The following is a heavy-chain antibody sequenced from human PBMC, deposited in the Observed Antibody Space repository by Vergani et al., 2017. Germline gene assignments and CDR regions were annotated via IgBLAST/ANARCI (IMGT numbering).Heavy chain of an antibody. V-gene: IGHV3-30*02. D-gene: IGHD2-15*01. CDR3: AKDGSGGDYYYGRDV. CDR2: IRYDGSNK. Sequence: QVQLVESGGGVVQPGGSLRLSCAASGYTFSSYGMHWVRQAPGKGLEWVAFIRYDGSNKYYADSAKGRFTISRDNSKNTLYLQMNSLRAEDTAVYYCAKDGSGGDYYYGRDVWGQGTTVTVSS. CDR1: GYTFSSYG. J-gene: IGHJ6*02.